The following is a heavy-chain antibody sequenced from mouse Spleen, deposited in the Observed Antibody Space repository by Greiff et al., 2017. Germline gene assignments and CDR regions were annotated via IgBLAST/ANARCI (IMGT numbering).Heavy chain of an antibody. V-gene: IGHV1-4*01. J-gene: IGHJ2*01. D-gene: IGHD1-1*01. Sequence: QVQLQQSGAELARPGASVKMSCKASGYTFTSYTMHWVKQRPGQGLEWIGYINPSSGYTKYNQKFKDKATLTADKSSSTAYMQLSSLTSEDSAVYYCASSPYYGSSPGDYWGQGTTLTVSS. CDR3: ASSPYYGSSPGDY. CDR2: INPSSGYT. CDR1: GYTFTSYT.